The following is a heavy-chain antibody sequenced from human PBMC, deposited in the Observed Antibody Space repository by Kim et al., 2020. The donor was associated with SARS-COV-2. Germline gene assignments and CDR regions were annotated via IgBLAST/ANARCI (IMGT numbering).Heavy chain of an antibody. V-gene: IGHV3-11*03. J-gene: IGHJ4*01. D-gene: IGHD6-19*01. CDR3: ARVASGSTAWYYFDY. Sequence: GGSLRLSCAASGFTFSDYYMTWIRQAPGKGLEWISYISSSSSYTKSADSVKGRFTISRDNAKNSLYLQMNSLRAEDTAVYYCARVASGSTAWYYFDYWG. CDR2: ISSSSSYT. CDR1: GFTFSDYY.